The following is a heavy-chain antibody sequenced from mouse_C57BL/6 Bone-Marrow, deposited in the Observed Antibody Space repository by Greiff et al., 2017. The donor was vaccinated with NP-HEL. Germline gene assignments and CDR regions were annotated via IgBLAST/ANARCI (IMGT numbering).Heavy chain of an antibody. CDR3: AIYDYGYYYAMDY. V-gene: IGHV2-2*01. D-gene: IGHD2-4*01. J-gene: IGHJ4*01. Sequence: FSLTSYGVHWVRQSPGKGLEWLGVIWSGGSTDYNAAFISRLSISKDNSKSQVFFKMHSLQADDTAIYYCAIYDYGYYYAMDYWGQGTSVTVSS. CDR1: FSLTSYG. CDR2: IWSGGST.